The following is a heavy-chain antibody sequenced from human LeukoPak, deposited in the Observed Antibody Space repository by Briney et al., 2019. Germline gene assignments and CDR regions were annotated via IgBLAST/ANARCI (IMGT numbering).Heavy chain of an antibody. CDR3: AKRPTVTTDSSGYLPDY. Sequence: GGSLRLSCAASGFTFSSYAMSWVRQAPGKGLEWVSAISGSGGSKYYADSVKGRFTISRDNSKNTLYLQMNSLRAEDTAVYYCAKRPTVTTDSSGYLPDYWGQGTLVTVSS. D-gene: IGHD3-22*01. V-gene: IGHV3-23*01. CDR1: GFTFSSYA. J-gene: IGHJ4*02. CDR2: ISGSGGSK.